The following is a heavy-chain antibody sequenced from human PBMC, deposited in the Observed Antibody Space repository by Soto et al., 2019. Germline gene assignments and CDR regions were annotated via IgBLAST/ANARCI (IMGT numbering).Heavy chain of an antibody. D-gene: IGHD2-15*01. J-gene: IGHJ6*02. CDR3: ALRPPQYYYATDV. CDR1: GFSLSSSGMG. CDR2: IYFDEDK. Sequence: QISLKESGPALVKPTQTLTLTCTVSGFSLSSSGMGVGWVRQPAGKALEWLALIYFDEDKRYSPSLQSRLTTTKPTTQTQVVLTMTNLHPGVTATYYCALRPPQYYYATDVWGQGPTVTVSS. V-gene: IGHV2-5*02.